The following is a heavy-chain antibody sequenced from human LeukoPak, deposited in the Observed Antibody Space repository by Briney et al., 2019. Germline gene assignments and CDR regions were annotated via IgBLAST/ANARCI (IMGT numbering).Heavy chain of an antibody. V-gene: IGHV3-21*01. CDR1: GFTFSSYS. D-gene: IGHD6-6*01. CDR3: ARVGQLEGAFDI. Sequence: PGGSLRLSCAASGFTFSSYSMNWVRQAPGKGLEWVSSISSSSSYIYYADSVKGRFTISRDNAKNSLYLQMNSLRAEDTAVYYCARVGQLEGAFDIWGRGTMVTVSS. CDR2: ISSSSSYI. J-gene: IGHJ3*02.